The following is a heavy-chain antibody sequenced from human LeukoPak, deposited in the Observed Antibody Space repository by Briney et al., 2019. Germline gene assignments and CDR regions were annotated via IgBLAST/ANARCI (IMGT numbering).Heavy chain of an antibody. Sequence: PGQSLRLSCEASGFTFRGYGMHWVRQSRGKGLEWVAVISYDGNAKAFADSVKGRFIISRDNPKNTLFLQMNSLRPEDTAMYYCARDRHSYGFTLAAWGQGTPVTVSS. CDR3: ARDRHSYGFTLAA. D-gene: IGHD5-18*01. J-gene: IGHJ5*02. CDR1: GFTFRGYG. V-gene: IGHV3-30*03. CDR2: ISYDGNAK.